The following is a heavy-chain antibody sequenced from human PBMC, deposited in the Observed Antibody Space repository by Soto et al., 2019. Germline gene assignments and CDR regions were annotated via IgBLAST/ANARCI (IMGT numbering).Heavy chain of an antibody. D-gene: IGHD6-19*01. Sequence: SVKVSCKASGGTFSSYAISWVRQAPGQGLEWMGGIIPIFGTANYAQKFRGRVTITADESTSTAYMELSSLRSEDTAVYYCARPTSVAVGAFDIWGQGTMVTVSS. J-gene: IGHJ3*02. CDR2: IIPIFGTA. CDR3: ARPTSVAVGAFDI. V-gene: IGHV1-69*13. CDR1: GGTFSSYA.